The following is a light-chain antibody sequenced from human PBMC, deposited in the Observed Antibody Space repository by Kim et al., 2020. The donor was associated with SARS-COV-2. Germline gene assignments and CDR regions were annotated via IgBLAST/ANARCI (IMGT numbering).Light chain of an antibody. V-gene: IGLV1-40*01. CDR3: QSYDSSLSGYA. J-gene: IGLJ1*01. CDR2: GDN. CDR1: STTIGAGND. Sequence: RVTISCTGGSTTIGAGNDVHWYQQLPGTAPKPLIYGDNHRPSGVPDRFSGSKSGTSASLAITGLQADDEADYYCQSYDSSLSGYAFGTGTKVTVL.